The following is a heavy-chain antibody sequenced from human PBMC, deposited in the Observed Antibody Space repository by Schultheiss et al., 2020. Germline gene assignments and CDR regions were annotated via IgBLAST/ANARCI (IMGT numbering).Heavy chain of an antibody. Sequence: ESLKISCTVSGGSISSYYWSWIRQPPGKGLEWIGYIYYSGSTYYNPSLKSRVTISVDTSKNQFSLKLSSVTAADTAVYYCVRHRAVAGTHYWGQGTLVTVSS. V-gene: IGHV4-59*08. CDR1: GGSISSYY. CDR3: VRHRAVAGTHY. D-gene: IGHD6-19*01. J-gene: IGHJ4*02. CDR2: IYYSGST.